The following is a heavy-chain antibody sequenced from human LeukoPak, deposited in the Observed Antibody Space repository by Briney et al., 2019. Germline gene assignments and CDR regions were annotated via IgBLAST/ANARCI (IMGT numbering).Heavy chain of an antibody. D-gene: IGHD5-18*01. V-gene: IGHV1-2*02. CDR2: INPNSGGT. J-gene: IGHJ3*02. Sequence: ASVKVSCKASGYTFTGYYMHWVRQAPGQGLEWMGWINPNSGGTNYAQKFQGRVTMTRGTSISTAYMELSRLRSDDTAVYYCARDLDTAMAFDIWGQGTMVIVSS. CDR3: ARDLDTAMAFDI. CDR1: GYTFTGYY.